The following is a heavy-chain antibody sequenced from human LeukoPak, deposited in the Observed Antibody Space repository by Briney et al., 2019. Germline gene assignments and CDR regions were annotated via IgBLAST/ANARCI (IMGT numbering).Heavy chain of an antibody. CDR1: GYTFTSYY. CDR3: ATDSDWFDP. D-gene: IGHD1-26*01. CDR2: FDPEDGET. V-gene: IGHV1-24*01. J-gene: IGHJ5*02. Sequence: ASVKVSCKASGYTFTSYYMHWVRQAPGKGLEWMGGFDPEDGETIYAQKFQGRVTMTEDTSTDTAYMELSSLRSEDTAVYYCATDSDWFDPWGQGTLVTVSS.